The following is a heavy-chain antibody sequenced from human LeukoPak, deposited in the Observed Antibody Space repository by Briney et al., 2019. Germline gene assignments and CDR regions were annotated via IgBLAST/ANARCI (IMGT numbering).Heavy chain of an antibody. V-gene: IGHV1-2*02. J-gene: IGHJ3*02. CDR2: INPDSGGT. Sequence: ASVKVSCKASGSGYTFTAYYMHWVRQAPGQGLEWMGCINPDSGGTKYAQKFQGRVTMTRDTSINTAYMEVSRLRSDDTAVYYCARAGRSGWPFDAFDIWGQGTVVTVSS. CDR3: ARAGRSGWPFDAFDI. CDR1: GSGYTFTAYY. D-gene: IGHD6-19*01.